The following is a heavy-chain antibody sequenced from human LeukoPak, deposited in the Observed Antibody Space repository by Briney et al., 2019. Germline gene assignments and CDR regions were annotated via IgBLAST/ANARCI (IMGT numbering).Heavy chain of an antibody. V-gene: IGHV4-59*08. CDR1: GGSISSYY. CDR2: IYYSGST. CDR3: AVWFGELSGWFDP. Sequence: SETPSLTCTVSGGSISSYYWSWIRQPPGKGLEWIGYIYYSGSTNYNPSLKSRVTISVDTSKNQFSLRLSSVTAADTAVYYCAVWFGELSGWFDPWGQGTLVTVSS. J-gene: IGHJ5*02. D-gene: IGHD3-10*01.